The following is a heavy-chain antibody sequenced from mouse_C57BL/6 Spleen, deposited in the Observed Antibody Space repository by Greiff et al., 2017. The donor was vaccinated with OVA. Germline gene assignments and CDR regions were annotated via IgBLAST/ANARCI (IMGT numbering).Heavy chain of an antibody. Sequence: VQLQQSGAELVKPGASVKLSCKASGYTFTDYTIHWVKQRSGQGLEWIGWFYPGSGSIKYNEKFKDKATLTADKSSSTVYMELSRLTSEDSAVYFCARNEEEEPDPRYCYAMDYWGQGTSVTVSA. J-gene: IGHJ4*01. CDR1: GYTFTDYT. V-gene: IGHV1-62-2*01. CDR3: ARNEEEEPDPRYCYAMDY. CDR2: FYPGSGSI.